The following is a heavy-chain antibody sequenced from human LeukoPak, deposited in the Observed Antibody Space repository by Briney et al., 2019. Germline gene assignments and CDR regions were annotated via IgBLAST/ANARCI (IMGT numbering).Heavy chain of an antibody. D-gene: IGHD6-19*01. V-gene: IGHV3-11*01. CDR2: ISSSGSTI. CDR1: GFTFSDYY. CDR3: AREINGGWFKYYFDY. J-gene: IGHJ4*02. Sequence: GGSLRLSCAAIGFTFSDYYMSWIRQAPGKGLEWVSYISSSGSTIYYADSVKGRFTISRDNAKNSLYLQMNSLRAEDTAVYYCAREINGGWFKYYFDYWGQGTLVTVSS.